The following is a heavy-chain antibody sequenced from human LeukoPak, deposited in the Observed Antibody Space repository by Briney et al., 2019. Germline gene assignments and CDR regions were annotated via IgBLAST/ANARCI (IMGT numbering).Heavy chain of an antibody. CDR2: IYNSGST. Sequence: SETLSLTCTVSGGSTSSYYWSWIRQPPGKGLEWIGYIYNSGSTNYNPSLKSRVTISVGTSKNQFSLTLSSVTAADTAVYYCARDIAVAGTRVLDYWGQGTLVTVSS. J-gene: IGHJ4*02. CDR3: ARDIAVAGTRVLDY. CDR1: GGSTSSYY. V-gene: IGHV4-59*01. D-gene: IGHD6-19*01.